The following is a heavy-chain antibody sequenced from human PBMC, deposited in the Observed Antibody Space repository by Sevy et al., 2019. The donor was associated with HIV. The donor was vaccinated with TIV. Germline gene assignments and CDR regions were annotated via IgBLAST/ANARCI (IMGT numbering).Heavy chain of an antibody. CDR2: IKQDGSEA. V-gene: IGHV3-7*03. D-gene: IGHD1-26*01. Sequence: GGSLRLSCVASGFNYRNFWMSWVRQAPGKGLECVADIKQDGSEAYYVDSVKDRLTISRDNAKNSLYLQMNSLRDEDTAMYFCVRDKEVGASILDAWGQGTPVTVSS. CDR1: GFNYRNFW. J-gene: IGHJ5*02. CDR3: VRDKEVGASILDA.